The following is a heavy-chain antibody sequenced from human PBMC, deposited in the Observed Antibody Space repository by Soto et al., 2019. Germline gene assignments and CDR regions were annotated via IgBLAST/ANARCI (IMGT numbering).Heavy chain of an antibody. CDR1: GGSFSGYY. CDR2: INHSGST. V-gene: IGHV4-34*01. CDR3: GREYGGNSGTFAC. D-gene: IGHD2-21*02. Sequence: QVQLQQWGAGLLKPSETLSLTCAVYGGSFSGYYWSWIRQPPGKGLEWIGEINHSGSTNYNPSLNGRVSRSVDTSKNQFSLKLSSVTAADTAVYSCGREYGGNSGTFACWGQGTLVTVSS. J-gene: IGHJ4*02.